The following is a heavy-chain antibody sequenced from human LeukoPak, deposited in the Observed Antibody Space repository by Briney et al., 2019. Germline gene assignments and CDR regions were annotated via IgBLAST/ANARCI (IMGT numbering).Heavy chain of an antibody. CDR3: AKERAQYTYGPYYFDY. D-gene: IGHD5-18*01. J-gene: IGHJ4*02. Sequence: GGSLRLSCAASGFTFSSYAMSWVRQAPGKGLEWVSAISGSGGSTYYADSVKGRFTISRDNSKNTLYLQMNSLRAEDTAVYYCAKERAQYTYGPYYFDYWGQGTLVTVSS. V-gene: IGHV3-23*01. CDR1: GFTFSSYA. CDR2: ISGSGGST.